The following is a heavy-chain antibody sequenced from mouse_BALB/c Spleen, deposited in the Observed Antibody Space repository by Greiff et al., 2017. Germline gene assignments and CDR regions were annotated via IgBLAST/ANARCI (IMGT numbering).Heavy chain of an antibody. V-gene: IGHV3-2*02. CDR1: GYSITSDYA. CDR2: ISYSGST. D-gene: IGHD1-1*01. Sequence: EVKLQESGPGLVKPSQSLSLTCTVTGYSITSDYAWNWIRQFPGNKLEWMGYISYSGSTSYNPSLKSRISITRDTSKNQFFLQLNSVTTEDTATYYCARGYGSSPYWYFDVWGAGTTVTVSS. J-gene: IGHJ1*01. CDR3: ARGYGSSPYWYFDV.